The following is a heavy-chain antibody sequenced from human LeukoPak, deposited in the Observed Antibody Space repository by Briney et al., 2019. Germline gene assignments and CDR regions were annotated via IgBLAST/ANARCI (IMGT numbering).Heavy chain of an antibody. D-gene: IGHD3-3*01. V-gene: IGHV3-30*04. CDR3: ARGAEEWPDDY. CDR1: GFTFSSYA. Sequence: GGSLRLSCAASGFTFSSYAMHWVRQAPGKGLEWVAVISYDGSNKYYADSVKGRFTISRDNSKNTLYLQMNSLRAEDTAAYYCARGAEEWPDDYWGQGTLVTVSS. J-gene: IGHJ4*02. CDR2: ISYDGSNK.